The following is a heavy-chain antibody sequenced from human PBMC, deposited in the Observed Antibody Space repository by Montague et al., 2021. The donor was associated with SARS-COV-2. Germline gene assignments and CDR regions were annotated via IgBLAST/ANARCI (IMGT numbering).Heavy chain of an antibody. CDR1: GFTVSSNY. V-gene: IGHV3-66*01. Sequence: SLRLSCAASGFTVSSNYMSWVRQAPGKGLEWVSVIYSGGSTYYADSVKGRFTISRDNSKNTLYLQMNSLRAEDTAVYYCARDRHWTNTYYDILTGYQYYYYGMDVWGQGTADTVSS. D-gene: IGHD3-9*01. CDR2: IYSGGST. CDR3: ARDRHWTNTYYDILTGYQYYYYGMDV. J-gene: IGHJ6*02.